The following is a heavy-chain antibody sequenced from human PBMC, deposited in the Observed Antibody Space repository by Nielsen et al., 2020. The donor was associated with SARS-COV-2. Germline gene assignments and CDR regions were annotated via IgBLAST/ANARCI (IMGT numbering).Heavy chain of an antibody. J-gene: IGHJ6*02. D-gene: IGHD3-10*01. CDR3: ARDLYYGSGSTRRDYYCYGMDV. CDR1: GFTFSSYA. Sequence: GESLKISCAASGFTFSSYAMSWVRQAPGKGLEWVSAISGSGGSTYYADSVRGRFTISRDNAKNSLYLQMNSLRAEDTAVYYCARDLYYGSGSTRRDYYCYGMDVWGQGTTVTVSS. CDR2: ISGSGGST. V-gene: IGHV3-23*01.